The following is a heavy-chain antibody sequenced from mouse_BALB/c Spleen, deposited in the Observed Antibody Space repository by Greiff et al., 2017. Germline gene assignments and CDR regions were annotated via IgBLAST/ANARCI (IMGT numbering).Heavy chain of an antibody. CDR2: IYPGNVNT. Sequence: VQLQQSGPELVKPGASVRISCKASGYTFTSYYIHWVKQRPGQGLEWIGWIYPGNVNTKYNEKFKGKATLTADKSSSTAYMQLSSLTSEDSAVYFCARLDYYGSSPYFDVWGAGTTVTVSS. J-gene: IGHJ1*01. CDR3: ARLDYYGSSPYFDV. CDR1: GYTFTSYY. V-gene: IGHV1S56*01. D-gene: IGHD1-1*01.